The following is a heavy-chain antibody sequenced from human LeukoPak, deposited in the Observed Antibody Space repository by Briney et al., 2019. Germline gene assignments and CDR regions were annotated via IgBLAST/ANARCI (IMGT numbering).Heavy chain of an antibody. Sequence: GASVKVSCKAFGYTFTSNYMHWVRQAPGQGREWMGWISAYNGNTNYAQKLQGRVTMTTDTSTSTAYMELRSLRSDDTAVYYCAREGLVIYPYYYYYMDVWGKGTTVTVSS. V-gene: IGHV1-18*04. CDR1: GYTFTSNY. J-gene: IGHJ6*03. CDR3: AREGLVIYPYYYYYMDV. D-gene: IGHD3/OR15-3a*01. CDR2: ISAYNGNT.